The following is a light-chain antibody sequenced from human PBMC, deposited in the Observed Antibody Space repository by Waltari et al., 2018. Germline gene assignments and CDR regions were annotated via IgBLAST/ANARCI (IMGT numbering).Light chain of an antibody. Sequence: QSALTQPASVSGSPGQSITISCTGTSSDVGGYNYVSWYQQHPGKDPKFIIYDVSKRPSGVSNRFSGSKSGNTASLTISGLQAEDEADYYCCSYAGSSTPVIFGGGTKLTVL. CDR3: CSYAGSSTPVI. J-gene: IGLJ2*01. CDR2: DVS. CDR1: SSDVGGYNY. V-gene: IGLV2-23*02.